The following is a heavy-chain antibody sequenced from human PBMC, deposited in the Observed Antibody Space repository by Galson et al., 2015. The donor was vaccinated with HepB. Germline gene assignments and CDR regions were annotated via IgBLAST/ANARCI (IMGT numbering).Heavy chain of an antibody. D-gene: IGHD1-26*01. V-gene: IGHV3-30*18. CDR2: ISYDGSIK. CDR3: AKGAWELLRARLDY. CDR1: GFTFSNYG. J-gene: IGHJ4*02. Sequence: SLRLSCAASGFTFSNYGMHWVRQAPGKGLEWVAVISYDGSIKNYADSVKGRFTISRDNSKNILFPQMNSLRPEDTAVYYCAKGAWELLRARLDYWGQGTLVTVSS.